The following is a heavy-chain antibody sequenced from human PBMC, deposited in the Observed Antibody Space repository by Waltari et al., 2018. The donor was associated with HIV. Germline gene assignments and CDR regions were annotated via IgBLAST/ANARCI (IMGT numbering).Heavy chain of an antibody. CDR2: NIPANGIA. CDR1: GDTLRHYA. D-gene: IGHD3-3*01. J-gene: IGHJ5*02. V-gene: IGHV1-69*04. CDR3: TLGRIDDIRSGRENLGGFDP. Sequence: VQLVQSGAEVKKPGSSVRVSCKASGDTLRHYAVRWVRPAPGPGLEWRGRNIPANGIAVHTENFQGRVTINADKSTNSAYMELGGLRSEDTALYFCTLGRIDDIRSGRENLGGFDPWGPGTLVTVSS.